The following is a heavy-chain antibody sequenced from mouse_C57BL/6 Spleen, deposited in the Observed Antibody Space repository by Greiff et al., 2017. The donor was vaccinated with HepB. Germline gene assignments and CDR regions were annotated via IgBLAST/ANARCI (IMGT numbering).Heavy chain of an antibody. CDR1: GYTFTDHT. D-gene: IGHD3-2*02. Sequence: VQLQQSDAELVKPGASVKISCKVSGYTFTDHTIHWMKQRPEQGLEWIGYIYPRDGSTKYNEKFKGKATLTADKSSSTAYMQLNSLNSEDYEVYFCAREELRPDYYAMDYWGQGTSVTVSS. CDR2: IYPRDGST. V-gene: IGHV1-78*01. CDR3: AREELRPDYYAMDY. J-gene: IGHJ4*01.